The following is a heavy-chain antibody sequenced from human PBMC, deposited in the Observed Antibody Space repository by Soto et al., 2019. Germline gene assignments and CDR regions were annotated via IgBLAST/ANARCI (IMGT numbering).Heavy chain of an antibody. Sequence: ASVKVSCKASGYTFTGYYMHWVRQAPGQGLEWMGWINHNSGGKNYAQKFQGRVTMTRDTSNSTAYMELSSLRSDDAAVYYCSKSHYYDSSGYYYDFDYWGQGTLVTVSS. CDR3: SKSHYYDSSGYYYDFDY. J-gene: IGHJ4*02. CDR2: INHNSGGK. D-gene: IGHD3-22*01. CDR1: GYTFTGYY. V-gene: IGHV1-2*02.